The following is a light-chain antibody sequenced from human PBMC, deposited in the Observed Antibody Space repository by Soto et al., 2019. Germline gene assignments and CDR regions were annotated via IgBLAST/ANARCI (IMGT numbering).Light chain of an antibody. CDR2: EVN. Sequence: SVLTQPPSASGSPGQSVTISCTGTSSDVGAYNYVSWYQQHPGKAPKLMISEVNKRPSGVPDRFSGSKSGNTASLTVSGLQAEDEADYYCSSVAGINMLFGTGTKVTVL. V-gene: IGLV2-8*01. CDR3: SSVAGINML. CDR1: SSDVGAYNY. J-gene: IGLJ1*01.